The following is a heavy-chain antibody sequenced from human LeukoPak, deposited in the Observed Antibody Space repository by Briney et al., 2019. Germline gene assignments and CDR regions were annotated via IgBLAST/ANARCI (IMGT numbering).Heavy chain of an antibody. Sequence: SETLSLTCTVSGGSISSSSYYWGWIRQPPGKGLEWIGSIYYSGSTYYNPSLKSRVTISVDTSKNQFSLQLSSVTAADTAVYYCARRRSSTSCPERHNWFDPWGQGTLVTVSS. V-gene: IGHV4-39*01. CDR2: IYYSGST. D-gene: IGHD2-2*01. CDR3: ARRRSSTSCPERHNWFDP. J-gene: IGHJ5*02. CDR1: GGSISSSSYY.